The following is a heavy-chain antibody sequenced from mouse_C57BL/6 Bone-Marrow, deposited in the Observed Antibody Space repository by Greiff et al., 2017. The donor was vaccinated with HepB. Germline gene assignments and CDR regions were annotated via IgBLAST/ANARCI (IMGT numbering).Heavy chain of an antibody. J-gene: IGHJ4*01. D-gene: IGHD2-1*01. CDR3: AREKEIYYGNFYYAMDY. Sequence: QVQLQQPGAELVMPGASVKLSCKASGYTFTSYWMHWVKHRPGQGLEWIGEIDPSDSYTNYNQKFKGKSTLTVDKSSSTAYMQLSSLTSEDSAVYYCAREKEIYYGNFYYAMDYWGQGTSVTVSS. CDR2: IDPSDSYT. CDR1: GYTFTSYW. V-gene: IGHV1-69*01.